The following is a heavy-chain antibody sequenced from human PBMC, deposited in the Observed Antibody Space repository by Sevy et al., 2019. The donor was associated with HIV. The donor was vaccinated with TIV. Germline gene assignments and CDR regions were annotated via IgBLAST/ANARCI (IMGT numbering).Heavy chain of an antibody. CDR2: IYPGDSDT. D-gene: IGHD2-2*01. CDR3: ARYPIVVVPGAEYYFDY. V-gene: IGHV5-51*01. CDR1: GYTFTNYW. J-gene: IGHJ4*02. Sequence: GGSLRLSCKGSGYTFTNYWIGWVRQMPGKGLEWMGIIYPGDSDTRYSPSFQGQVTISADKSISTAYLQWSSLKASDTAMYYCARYPIVVVPGAEYYFDYWGQGTLVTVSS.